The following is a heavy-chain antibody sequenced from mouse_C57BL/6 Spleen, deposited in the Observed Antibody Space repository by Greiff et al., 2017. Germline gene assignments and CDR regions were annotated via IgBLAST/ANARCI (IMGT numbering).Heavy chain of an antibody. J-gene: IGHJ2*01. CDR1: GYTFTSYW. Sequence: VQLQQPGAELVRPGTSVKLSCKASGYTFTSYWMHWVKPRPGQGLEWIGVIDPSDSYTNYNQKFKGKATLTVDTSSSTAYMQLISLTSEDSAVYYCARDRMYYFDYWGQGTTLTFSS. V-gene: IGHV1-59*01. CDR3: ARDRMYYFDY. CDR2: IDPSDSYT.